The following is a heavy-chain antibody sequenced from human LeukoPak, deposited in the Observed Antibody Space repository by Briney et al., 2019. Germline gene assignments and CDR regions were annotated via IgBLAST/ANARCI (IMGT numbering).Heavy chain of an antibody. J-gene: IGHJ4*02. V-gene: IGHV3-23*01. CDR1: GFTFSSYA. Sequence: GGSLRLSCAASGFTFSSYAMSWVRQAPGKGLEWVSAISDNGGDTKYADSVKGRFTISRDNSKNTLYLQMNSLRAEDTAIYYCGKDWKLDYWGQGTLVTVSS. CDR2: ISDNGGDT. CDR3: GKDWKLDY. D-gene: IGHD1-1*01.